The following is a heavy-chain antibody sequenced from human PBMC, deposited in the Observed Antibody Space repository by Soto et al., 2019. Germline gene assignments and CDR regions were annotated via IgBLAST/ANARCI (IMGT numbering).Heavy chain of an antibody. CDR3: AKDGPGYCSSTSCYYDAFDI. CDR2: ISGSGGST. J-gene: IGHJ3*02. V-gene: IGHV3-23*01. D-gene: IGHD2-2*03. CDR1: GFTFSSYA. Sequence: GGSLRLSCAASGFTFSSYAMSWVRQAPGKGLERVSAISGSGGSTYYADSVKGRFTISRDNSKNTLYLQMNSLRAEDTAVYYCAKDGPGYCSSTSCYYDAFDIWGQGTMVTVSS.